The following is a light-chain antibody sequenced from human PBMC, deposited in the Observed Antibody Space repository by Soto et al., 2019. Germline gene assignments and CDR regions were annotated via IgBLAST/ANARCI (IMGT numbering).Light chain of an antibody. V-gene: IGLV4-69*01. CDR1: SGHSSYA. CDR2: LNSDGSH. J-gene: IGLJ2*01. CDR3: QTWGTGIQL. Sequence: QLVLTQSPSASASLGASVKLTCTLSSGHSSYAIAWHQQQPEKGPRYLMKLNSDGSHSKGDGIPDRFSGSSSGAERYLTISCLQSEDVADYYCQTWGTGIQLFGGGTKLTVL.